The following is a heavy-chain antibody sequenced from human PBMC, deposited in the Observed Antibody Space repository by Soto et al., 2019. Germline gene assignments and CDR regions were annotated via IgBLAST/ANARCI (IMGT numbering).Heavy chain of an antibody. CDR2: IKSKTDGGTT. D-gene: IGHD3-22*01. V-gene: IGHV3-15*07. Sequence: EVQLVESGGGLVKPGGSLRLSCAASGFTFSNAWMNWVRQAPGKGLEWVGRIKSKTDGGTTDYAAPVKGRFTISRDDSKNTLYLQMNSLKIEDTAVYYCTTLYGGYYVGLDYCGQGTLVTVSS. CDR3: TTLYGGYYVGLDY. CDR1: GFTFSNAW. J-gene: IGHJ4*02.